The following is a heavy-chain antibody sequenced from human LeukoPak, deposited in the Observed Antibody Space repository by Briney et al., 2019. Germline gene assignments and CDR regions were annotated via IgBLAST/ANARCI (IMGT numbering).Heavy chain of an antibody. CDR3: ARPSDWNSGYCSGGSCPPLY. D-gene: IGHD2-15*01. J-gene: IGHJ4*02. CDR1: GYTFNTYW. V-gene: IGHV5-51*01. Sequence: GESLKISCKASGYTFNTYWIGWVRQLPGKGLEWMGIIYPGDSDTRYSPSFQDQVIFSVDKSITTAYLQWTSLRASDTATYYCARPSDWNSGYCSGGSCPPLYWGQGTLVTVSS. CDR2: IYPGDSDT.